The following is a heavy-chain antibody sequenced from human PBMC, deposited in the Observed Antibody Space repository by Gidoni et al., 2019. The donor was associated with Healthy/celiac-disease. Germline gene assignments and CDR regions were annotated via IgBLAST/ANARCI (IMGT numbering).Heavy chain of an antibody. D-gene: IGHD6-19*01. CDR1: GGTFSSYA. CDR3: ARGGGGIAVAGTGHGWFDP. J-gene: IGHJ5*02. V-gene: IGHV1-69*01. Sequence: VQLVQSGAEVTKPGSSVKVSCKASGGTFSSYAIRWVRQAPGQGLEWMGGIIPIFGTANYAQKFQGRGTITADEATSTAYMERSSLRAEDTAVYYCARGGGGIAVAGTGHGWFDPWGQGTLVTVSS. CDR2: IIPIFGTA.